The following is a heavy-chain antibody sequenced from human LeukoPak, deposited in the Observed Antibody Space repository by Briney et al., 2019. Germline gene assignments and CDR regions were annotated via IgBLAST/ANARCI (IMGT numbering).Heavy chain of an antibody. D-gene: IGHD5-18*01. CDR2: ISAYNGNT. Sequence: ASVKVSCKASGYTFTSYGISWVRQAPGQGLEWMGWISAYNGNTNYAQKLQGRVTITADKSTSTAYMELSSLRSEDTAVYYCATRGYTAIFDYWGQGTLVTVSS. CDR1: GYTFTSYG. J-gene: IGHJ4*02. CDR3: ATRGYTAIFDY. V-gene: IGHV1-18*01.